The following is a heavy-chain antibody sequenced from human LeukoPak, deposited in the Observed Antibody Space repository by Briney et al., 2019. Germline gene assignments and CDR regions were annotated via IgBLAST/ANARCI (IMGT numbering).Heavy chain of an antibody. Sequence: PLGTLCLSCTVSGCTLSGYYMSWIRQAPRQGLEWIGRIYFSGSTNYKPPLKSRVTMSVDTSKNQFSLNLSSVTAADTAVYYCARDRYYYDSSPYYSSDAFDIWGQGTMVTVSS. CDR2: IYFSGST. V-gene: IGHV4-4*07. D-gene: IGHD3-22*01. CDR3: ARDRYYYDSSPYYSSDAFDI. CDR1: GCTLSGYY. J-gene: IGHJ3*02.